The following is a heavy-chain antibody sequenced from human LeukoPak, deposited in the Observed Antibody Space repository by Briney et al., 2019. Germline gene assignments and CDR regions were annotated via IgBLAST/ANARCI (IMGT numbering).Heavy chain of an antibody. D-gene: IGHD6-13*01. CDR2: IYAGDSDT. V-gene: IGHV5-51*01. CDR1: GYRFTNHW. J-gene: IGHJ4*02. CDR3: VTAAHFDY. Sequence: GESLNISCKGSGYRFTNHWIGWVRQMPGKGLEWMAIIYAGDSDTRYSPSFQGQVTTSVDKSISTAYLQWSSLKASDTAIYYCVTAAHFDYWGQGTLVTVSS.